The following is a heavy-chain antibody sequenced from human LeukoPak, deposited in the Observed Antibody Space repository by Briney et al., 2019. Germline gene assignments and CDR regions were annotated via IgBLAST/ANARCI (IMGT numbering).Heavy chain of an antibody. CDR2: INHSGST. Sequence: PSETLSLTCAVYGGSFSSYYWSWIRQPPGKGLEWIGEINHSGSTNYNPSLKSRVTISVDTSKNQFSLKLSSVTAADTAVYYCARKVVTIFGAYGMDVWGQGTTVTVSS. V-gene: IGHV4-34*01. D-gene: IGHD3-3*01. J-gene: IGHJ6*02. CDR1: GGSFSSYY. CDR3: ARKVVTIFGAYGMDV.